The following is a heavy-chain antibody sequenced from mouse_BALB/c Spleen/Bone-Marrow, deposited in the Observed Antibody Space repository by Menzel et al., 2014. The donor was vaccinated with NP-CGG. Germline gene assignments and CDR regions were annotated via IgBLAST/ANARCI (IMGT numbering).Heavy chain of an antibody. Sequence: EVKLVESGGGLVQPGGSLKLSCATSGFTFRDYYMYWVRQTPEKRLEWVAYISNGGGSTYYPDTVKGRFTISRDNAKNTLYLQMGRLKSEDTAMYYCARQGTLDYWGQGTSVTVSS. V-gene: IGHV5-12*02. CDR3: ARQGTLDY. CDR1: GFTFRDYY. J-gene: IGHJ4*01. CDR2: ISNGGGST.